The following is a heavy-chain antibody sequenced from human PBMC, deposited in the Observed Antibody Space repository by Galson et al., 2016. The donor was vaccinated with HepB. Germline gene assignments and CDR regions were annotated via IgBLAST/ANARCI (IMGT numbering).Heavy chain of an antibody. V-gene: IGHV3-74*01. CDR2: INGDGRIT. CDR1: GFTFSSYS. J-gene: IGHJ3*02. D-gene: IGHD3-16*01. CDR3: VRDFLWGEGADAFDI. Sequence: SLRLSCAASGFTFSSYSMNWVRQSPGKGLEWVSRINGDGRITNYADSVRGRFTISRDNAKNTVSLQMNSLRAEDTAIYYCVRDFLWGEGADAFDIWGQGTRVTVSS.